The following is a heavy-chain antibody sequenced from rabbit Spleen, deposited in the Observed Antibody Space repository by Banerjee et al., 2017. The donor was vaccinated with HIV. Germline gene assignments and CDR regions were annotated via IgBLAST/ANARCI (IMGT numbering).Heavy chain of an antibody. CDR1: GFSFSDRDV. CDR2: INAATGKP. Sequence: QEQLVESGGGLVKPEGSLTLTCKASGFSFSDRDVMCWVRQAPGKGLEWIACINAATGKPVDATWAKGRFTISKPSSTTVTLQGTSLTAADTATYFCAREVSGIVPFDLWGQGTLVTVS. J-gene: IGHJ4*01. D-gene: IGHD1-1*01. V-gene: IGHV1S45*01. CDR3: AREVSGIVPFDL.